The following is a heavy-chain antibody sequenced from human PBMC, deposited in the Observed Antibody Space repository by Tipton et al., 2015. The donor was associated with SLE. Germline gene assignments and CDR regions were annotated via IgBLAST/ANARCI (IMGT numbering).Heavy chain of an antibody. CDR3: AKGTTEVYLYYYHMDV. D-gene: IGHD2/OR15-2a*01. J-gene: IGHJ6*03. CDR1: GFTFGSSA. V-gene: IGHV3-23*01. Sequence: SLRLSCEGSGFTFGSSAMSWVRQAPGRGLEWVSSISGSGGRTYYADSVKGRFTISRDNFRNTLYLEMSSLRAEDTALYFCAKGTTEVYLYYYHMDVWGKGATVTVSS. CDR2: ISGSGGRT.